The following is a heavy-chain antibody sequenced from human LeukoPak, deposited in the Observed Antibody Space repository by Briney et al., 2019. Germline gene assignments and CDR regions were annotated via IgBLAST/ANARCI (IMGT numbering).Heavy chain of an antibody. J-gene: IGHJ4*02. CDR1: GFTFSSYW. D-gene: IGHD3-3*01. V-gene: IGHV3-7*01. CDR2: IKQDGSEK. Sequence: GGSLRLSCAASGFTFSSYWMSWVRQAPGKGLEWVANIKQDGSEKYYVDSVKGRFTISRDNAKNSLYLQMNSLRAEDTAVYYCARDVYSGYYTNDYWGQGTLVTVSS. CDR3: ARDVYSGYYTNDY.